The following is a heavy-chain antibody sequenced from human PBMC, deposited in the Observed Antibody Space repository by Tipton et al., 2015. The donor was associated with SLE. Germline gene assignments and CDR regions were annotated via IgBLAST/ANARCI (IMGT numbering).Heavy chain of an antibody. V-gene: IGHV3-30*02. J-gene: IGHJ5*02. Sequence: LSLTCAASGFTFSSYGMHWVRQAPGKGLEWVAFIRYDGSNKYYADSVKGRFTISRDNSKNTLYLQMNSLRAEDTAVYYCARDSVNFWSGSHRFDPWGQGTLVTVSS. CDR3: ARDSVNFWSGSHRFDP. D-gene: IGHD3-3*01. CDR1: GFTFSSYG. CDR2: IRYDGSNK.